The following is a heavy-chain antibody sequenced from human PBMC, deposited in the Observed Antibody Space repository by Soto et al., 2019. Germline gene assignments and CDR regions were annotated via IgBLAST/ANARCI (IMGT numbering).Heavy chain of an antibody. D-gene: IGHD2-15*01. CDR3: TTGLTDIVVVVAATYYFDY. CDR2: IKSKTDGGTT. V-gene: IGHV3-15*07. CDR1: GVTFINAW. Sequence: GGSLRLSCAASGVTFINAWMNWVRQATGKGLEWVGRIKSKTDGGTTDYAAPVKGRFTISRDDSKNTLYLQMNSLKTEDTAVYYCTTGLTDIVVVVAATYYFDYWGQGTLVTVSS. J-gene: IGHJ4*02.